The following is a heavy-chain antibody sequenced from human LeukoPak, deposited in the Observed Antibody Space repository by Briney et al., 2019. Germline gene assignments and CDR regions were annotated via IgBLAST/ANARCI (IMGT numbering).Heavy chain of an antibody. CDR1: GCPFSNSW. CDR2: IKSKNDGGTT. CDR3: AKDLHSSSWSFQH. J-gene: IGHJ1*01. Sequence: GGSLRLSCAASGCPFSNSWMNWVRQAPGKGLEWVGRIKSKNDGGTTDYATPVKGRFTITRDYSGNTLYLQMNSLRAEDTAVYYCAKDLHSSSWSFQHWGEGTLVTVSS. D-gene: IGHD6-13*01. V-gene: IGHV3-15*01.